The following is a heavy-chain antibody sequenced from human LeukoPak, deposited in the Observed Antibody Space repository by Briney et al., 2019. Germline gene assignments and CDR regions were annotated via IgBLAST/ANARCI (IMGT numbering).Heavy chain of an antibody. CDR1: GGSISSYY. V-gene: IGHV4-59*08. Sequence: PSETLSPTCTVSGGSISSYYWSWIRQPPGKGLEWIGYIYSSGSTNYNPSLKSRVTISVDTSKNQFSLKLSSVTAADTAVYYCARRRGAHTANALDIWGQGTMVTVSS. CDR3: ARRRGAHTANALDI. D-gene: IGHD3-10*01. J-gene: IGHJ3*02. CDR2: IYSSGST.